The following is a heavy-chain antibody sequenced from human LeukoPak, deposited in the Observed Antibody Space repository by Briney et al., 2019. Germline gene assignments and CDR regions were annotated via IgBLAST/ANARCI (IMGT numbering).Heavy chain of an antibody. CDR1: GFTFSSYS. Sequence: GGSLRLSCAASGFTFSSYSMNWVRQAPGKGLEWLSYISSSSSTIYYADSVKGRFTISRDNVKNSLYLQMNSLRAEDTAVYYCARDISLFYYGSGSAYGMDVWGQGTTVTVFS. V-gene: IGHV3-48*01. D-gene: IGHD3-10*01. J-gene: IGHJ6*02. CDR3: ARDISLFYYGSGSAYGMDV. CDR2: ISSSSSTI.